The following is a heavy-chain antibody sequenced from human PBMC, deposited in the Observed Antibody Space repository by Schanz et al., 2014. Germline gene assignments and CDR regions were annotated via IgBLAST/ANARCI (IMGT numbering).Heavy chain of an antibody. CDR1: GLIFGNSW. CDR2: IKQDGSEK. V-gene: IGHV3-7*01. CDR3: ARGVRIDY. D-gene: IGHD3-3*01. J-gene: IGHJ4*02. Sequence: EVQLVESGGGLVHLGGPLKLSWEALGLIFGNSWWTWVRQAPGKGLEWVANIKQDGSEKYYVDSVKGRFTISRDNAKNSLYLQMNSLTAEDTAVYYCARGVRIDYWGQGTLVTVSS.